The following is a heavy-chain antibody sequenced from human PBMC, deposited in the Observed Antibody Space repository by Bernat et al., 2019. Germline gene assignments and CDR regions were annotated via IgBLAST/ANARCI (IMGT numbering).Heavy chain of an antibody. J-gene: IGHJ3*02. CDR2: INPSGGST. Sequence: QVQLVQSGAEVKKPGASVKVSCKASGYTFTSYYMHWVQQAPGQGLEWMGIINPSGGSTSYAQKFQGRVTMTRDTSTSTVYMELSSLRSEDTAVYYCAREEEEGSGWFHDAFDIWGQGTMVTVSS. V-gene: IGHV1-46*03. D-gene: IGHD6-19*01. CDR3: AREEEEGSGWFHDAFDI. CDR1: GYTFTSYY.